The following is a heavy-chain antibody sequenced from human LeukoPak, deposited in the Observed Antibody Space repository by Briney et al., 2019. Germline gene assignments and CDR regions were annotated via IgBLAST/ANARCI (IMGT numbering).Heavy chain of an antibody. Sequence: ASVKVSCKASGYTFTSYGISWERQAPGQGLEWMGWISAYNGNTNYAQKPQGRVTMTTDTSTSTAYMELRSLRSDDTAVYYCARDLLTGYLNWFDPWGQGTLVTVSS. J-gene: IGHJ5*02. CDR3: ARDLLTGYLNWFDP. CDR1: GYTFTSYG. CDR2: ISAYNGNT. D-gene: IGHD3-9*01. V-gene: IGHV1-18*01.